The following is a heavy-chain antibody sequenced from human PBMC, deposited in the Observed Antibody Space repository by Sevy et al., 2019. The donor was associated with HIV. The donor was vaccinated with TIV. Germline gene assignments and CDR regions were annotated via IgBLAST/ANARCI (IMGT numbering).Heavy chain of an antibody. CDR3: ARGTRDGYNLYFDS. CDR2: IYYNGNT. J-gene: IGHJ4*02. CDR1: DGSMSSYY. D-gene: IGHD5-12*01. Sequence: SETLSLTCTVSDGSMSSYYWSWIRQPPGKGLEWIGYIYYNGNTNYNPSLESRVTMSIHTSMKQFSLKLRSVTAADTAMYYCARGTRDGYNLYFDSWGQGTLLTVSS. V-gene: IGHV4-59*01.